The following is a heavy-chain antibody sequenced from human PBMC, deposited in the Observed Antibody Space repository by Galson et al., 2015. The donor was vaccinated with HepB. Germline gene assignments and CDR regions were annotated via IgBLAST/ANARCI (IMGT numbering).Heavy chain of an antibody. J-gene: IGHJ4*02. CDR2: ISGSGGST. CDR1: GFTFSSYA. CDR3: AKDHRGGSCFFAGCAPG. Sequence: SLRLSCAASGFTFSSYAMSWVRQAPGKGLEWVSAISGSGGSTYYADSVKGRFTISRDNSKNTLYLQMNSLRAEDTAVYYCAKDHRGGSCFFAGCAPGWGQGALVTVSS. V-gene: IGHV3-23*01. D-gene: IGHD2-15*01.